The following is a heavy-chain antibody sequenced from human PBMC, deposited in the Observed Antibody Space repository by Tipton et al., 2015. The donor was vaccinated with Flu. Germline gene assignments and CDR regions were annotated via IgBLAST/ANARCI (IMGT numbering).Heavy chain of an antibody. D-gene: IGHD3-9*01. Sequence: SLRLSCAASGFNISINYMSWVRQAPGMGLEWVSVIYSGGNTYYADSVKGRFTISRDTSNNTLYLQMRSLRFEDTAVYYCARDRPHYFQETAGMDVWGQGTRVTVSS. CDR3: ARDRPHYFQETAGMDV. V-gene: IGHV3-66*01. CDR1: GFNISINY. CDR2: IYSGGNT. J-gene: IGHJ6*02.